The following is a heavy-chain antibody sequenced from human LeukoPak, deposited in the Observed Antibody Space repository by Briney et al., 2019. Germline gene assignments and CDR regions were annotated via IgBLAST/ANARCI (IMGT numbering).Heavy chain of an antibody. CDR3: ARDPRGVPAASFFDY. J-gene: IGHJ4*02. Sequence: KPGGSLRLSCAASGFTFSDYYRSWIRQAPGKGLEWVSYISSSGSTIYYADSVKGRFTISRDNAKNSLYLQMNSLRAEDTAVYYCARDPRGVPAASFFDYWGQGTLVTVSS. V-gene: IGHV3-11*01. CDR1: GFTFSDYY. CDR2: ISSSGSTI. D-gene: IGHD2-2*01.